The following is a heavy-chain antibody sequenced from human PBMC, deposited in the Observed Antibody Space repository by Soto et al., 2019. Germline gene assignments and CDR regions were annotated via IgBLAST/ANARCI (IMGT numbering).Heavy chain of an antibody. CDR2: IYPGDSDT. CDR3: ARRTSFITSPSGYYYYGMDV. Sequence: GESLKISCKGSGYSFTSYWIGWVRQMPGKGLEWMGIIYPGDSDTRYSPSFQGQVTISADKSISTAYLQWSSLKASDTAMYYCARRTSFITSPSGYYYYGMDVWGQGTTVTVSS. J-gene: IGHJ6*02. V-gene: IGHV5-51*01. CDR1: GYSFTSYW. D-gene: IGHD2-2*01.